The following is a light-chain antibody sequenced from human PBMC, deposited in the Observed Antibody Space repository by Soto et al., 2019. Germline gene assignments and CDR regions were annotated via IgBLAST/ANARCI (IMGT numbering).Light chain of an antibody. CDR2: EVR. CDR3: CSYAVSSVV. Sequence: QPVLTQPASVSGSPGQSITISCTGTSSDVGSYNLVSWYQQEPGKAPKLMIFEVRKRPSGVSNRFSGSKFGNTASLTISGLQAEDEADYYCCSYAVSSVVFGGGTKVTVL. J-gene: IGLJ2*01. CDR1: SSDVGSYNL. V-gene: IGLV2-23*02.